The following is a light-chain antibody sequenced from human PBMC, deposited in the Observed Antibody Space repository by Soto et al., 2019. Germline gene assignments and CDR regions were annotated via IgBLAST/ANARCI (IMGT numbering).Light chain of an antibody. J-gene: IGKJ4*01. CDR1: QGISNY. Sequence: DIPMTQSPSSLSASVGDRVTITRRASQGISNYLAWYQQIPGKVPKLLISAASTLQSGVPSRFSGSGSGTDFTLTISSLQPEDVATYYCQKYTNVPAFGGGTKVEIK. CDR2: AAS. V-gene: IGKV1-27*01. CDR3: QKYTNVPA.